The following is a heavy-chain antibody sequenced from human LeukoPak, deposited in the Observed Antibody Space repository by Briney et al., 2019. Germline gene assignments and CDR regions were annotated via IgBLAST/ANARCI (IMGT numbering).Heavy chain of an antibody. D-gene: IGHD2-2*01. Sequence: GGSLRLSCAASGFTFSNAWMSWVRQAPGKGLEWVGRIKSKTDGGITDYAAPVKGRFTISRDDSKNTLYLQMNSLKTEDTAVYYCTTEGIVVVPAAPINYYYYGMDVWGKGTTVTVSS. CDR3: TTEGIVVVPAAPINYYYYGMDV. CDR2: IKSKTDGGIT. V-gene: IGHV3-15*01. CDR1: GFTFSNAW. J-gene: IGHJ6*04.